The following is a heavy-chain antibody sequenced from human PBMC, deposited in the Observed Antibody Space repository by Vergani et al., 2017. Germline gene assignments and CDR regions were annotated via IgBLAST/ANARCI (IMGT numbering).Heavy chain of an antibody. CDR3: ARGYCSSSSCPRPYWYFDL. CDR2: IYISGST. J-gene: IGHJ2*01. D-gene: IGHD2-2*01. V-gene: IGHV4-61*02. CDR1: GGSISSSSYF. Sequence: QVQLQESGPGLVKPSQTLSLTCTVSGGSISSSSYFWSWIRQPAGKGLEWIGRIYISGSTNYNPSLKSRATMSVDTSKNQFSLKLSSVTAADTAVYYCARGYCSSSSCPRPYWYFDLWGRGTLVTVSS.